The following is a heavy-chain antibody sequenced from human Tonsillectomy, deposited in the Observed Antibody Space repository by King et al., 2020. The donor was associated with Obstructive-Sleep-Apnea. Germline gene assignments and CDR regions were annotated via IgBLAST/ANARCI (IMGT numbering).Heavy chain of an antibody. Sequence: VQLQQWGAGLLKPSETLSLTCAVYGGSFSSYYYNWIRQSPGKGLEWIGEINHSGSTNYNPSLESRVTISVETSKNQFSLKVTSVTAADTAVYYCAMRPRSQLAYGMDVWGQGTTVTVSS. V-gene: IGHV4-34*01. CDR1: GGSFSSYY. CDR2: INHSGST. CDR3: AMRPRSQLAYGMDV. J-gene: IGHJ6*02. D-gene: IGHD3-3*02.